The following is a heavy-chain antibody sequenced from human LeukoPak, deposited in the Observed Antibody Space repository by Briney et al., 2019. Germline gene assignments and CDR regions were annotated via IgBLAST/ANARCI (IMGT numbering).Heavy chain of an antibody. J-gene: IGHJ4*02. Sequence: GRSLRLSCAASGFTFSSYAMHWVRQAPGKGLEWVAVISYDGSNKYYADSVKGRFTISRDNSKNTLYLQMNSLRAEDTAVYYCARDFDYWGQGALVTVSS. CDR2: ISYDGSNK. CDR1: GFTFSSYA. CDR3: ARDFDY. V-gene: IGHV3-30-3*01.